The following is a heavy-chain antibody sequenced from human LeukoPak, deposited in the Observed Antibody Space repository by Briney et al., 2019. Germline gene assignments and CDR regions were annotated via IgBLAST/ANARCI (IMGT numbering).Heavy chain of an antibody. CDR2: ISWNSGSI. J-gene: IGHJ4*02. V-gene: IGHV3-9*01. CDR3: AKDSRAFYSSALLDY. D-gene: IGHD2-15*01. Sequence: GGSLRLSCAASGFTFDDYAMHWVRQAPGKGLEWVSGISWNSGSIGYADSVKGRFTISRDNAKNSLYLQMNSLRAEDTALYYCAKDSRAFYSSALLDYWGQGTLVTVPS. CDR1: GFTFDDYA.